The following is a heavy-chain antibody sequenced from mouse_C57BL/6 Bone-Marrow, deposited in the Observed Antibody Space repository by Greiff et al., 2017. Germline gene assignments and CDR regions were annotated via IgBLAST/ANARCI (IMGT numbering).Heavy chain of an antibody. D-gene: IGHD2-9*01. J-gene: IGHJ2*01. CDR1: GYTFTSYW. CDR2: IYPGSGST. CDR3: VGNLLWLLPYYFDY. V-gene: IGHV1-55*01. Sequence: VKLQESGAELVKPGASVKMSCKASGYTFTSYWITWVKQRPGQGLEWIGDIYPGSGSTNYNEKFKSKATLTVDTSSSTAYMQLSSLTSEDSAVYYCVGNLLWLLPYYFDYWGQGTTLTVSS.